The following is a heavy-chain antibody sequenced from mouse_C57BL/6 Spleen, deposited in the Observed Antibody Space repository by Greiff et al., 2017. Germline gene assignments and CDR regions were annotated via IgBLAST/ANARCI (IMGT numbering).Heavy chain of an antibody. Sequence: EVHLLESEGGLVQPGSSMKLSCTASGFTFSDYYIAWVRPVPEKGLEWVLNYNYDGSSTYYMDSFKNRFILSRDNAKNILYLQMRSLESEDAATYYCARGLSGVYFYYWGQGTTLTVSS. D-gene: IGHD4-1*01. V-gene: IGHV5-16*01. CDR2: YNYDGSST. J-gene: IGHJ2*01. CDR3: ARGLSGVYFYY. CDR1: GFTFSDYY.